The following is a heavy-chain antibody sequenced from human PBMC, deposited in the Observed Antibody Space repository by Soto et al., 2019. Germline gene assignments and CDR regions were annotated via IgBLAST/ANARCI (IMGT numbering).Heavy chain of an antibody. V-gene: IGHV1-46*03. CDR3: DRENSPSRYFDY. CDR2: INPSGGST. Sequence: QVQLVQSGAEVKKPGASVKVSCKASGYTFTSYYMHWVRQAPGQGLEWMGIINPSGGSTSYAQKFQGRVTMTIDTSTSTVYMELSSLRSEDTAVYYCDRENSPSRYFDYWGQGTLVTVSS. CDR1: GYTFTSYY. J-gene: IGHJ4*02.